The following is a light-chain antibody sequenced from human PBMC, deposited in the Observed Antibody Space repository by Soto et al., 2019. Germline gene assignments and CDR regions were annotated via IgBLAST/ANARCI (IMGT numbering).Light chain of an antibody. CDR1: QSVSSN. Sequence: ETVMTQSPATLSGSPGERATLSCRASQSVSSNLAWYQQKPGQAPRLLNYGASTRATGIPARFSGSGSGTEFTLTISSLQSEDFAVYYCQQYTHWPRTFGQGTKVDVK. V-gene: IGKV3-15*01. CDR3: QQYTHWPRT. CDR2: GAS. J-gene: IGKJ1*01.